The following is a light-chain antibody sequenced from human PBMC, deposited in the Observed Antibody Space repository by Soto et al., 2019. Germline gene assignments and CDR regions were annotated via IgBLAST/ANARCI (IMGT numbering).Light chain of an antibody. CDR3: HHADSFPIT. J-gene: IGKJ5*01. Sequence: DIQMTQSPSSVSASVGDRVTITCRASQAISTWLAWYQQKPGKAPKLLVYSASSLQTVVPSRFSGSGSVTDYTLTISGLQTEDFATYYYHHADSFPITFGQGTRLEIK. CDR1: QAISTW. CDR2: SAS. V-gene: IGKV1-12*01.